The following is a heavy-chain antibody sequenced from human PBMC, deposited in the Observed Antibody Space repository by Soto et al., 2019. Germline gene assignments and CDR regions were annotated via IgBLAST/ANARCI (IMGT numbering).Heavy chain of an antibody. D-gene: IGHD3-22*01. CDR3: ARQIYDSDTGPNFQYYFDS. J-gene: IGHJ4*02. V-gene: IGHV5-10-1*01. CDR1: GYSFTSYW. Sequence: GESLKISCKGSGYSFTSYWISWVRQMPGKGLEWMGRIDPSDSQTYYSPSFRGHVTISVTKSITTVFLQWSSLRASDTAMYYCARQIYDSDTGPNFQYYFDSWGQGTPVTVSS. CDR2: IDPSDSQT.